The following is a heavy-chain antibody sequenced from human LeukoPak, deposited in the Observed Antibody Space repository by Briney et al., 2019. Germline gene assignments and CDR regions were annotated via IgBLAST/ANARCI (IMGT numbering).Heavy chain of an antibody. CDR3: ARAVYSSSSSYFDY. CDR1: GGTFSSYT. D-gene: IGHD6-6*01. Sequence: SVKVSCKASGGTFSSYTISWVRQAPGQGLEWMGRIIPILGIANYAQKFQGRATITADKSTSTAYMELSSLRSEDTAVYYCARAVYSSSSSYFDYWGQGTLVTVSS. J-gene: IGHJ4*02. CDR2: IIPILGIA. V-gene: IGHV1-69*02.